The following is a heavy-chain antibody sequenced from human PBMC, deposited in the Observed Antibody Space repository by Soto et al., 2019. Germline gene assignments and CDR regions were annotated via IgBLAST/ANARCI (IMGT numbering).Heavy chain of an antibody. D-gene: IGHD3-10*01. CDR2: INHSGST. V-gene: IGHV4-34*01. Sequence: SETLSLTCAVYGGSFSGYHWSWIRQPPGKGLEWIGEINHSGSTNYNPSLKSRVTISVDTSKNQFSLKLSSVTAADTAVYYCERGRFRGPVDYCGQGPLVTVYS. CDR3: ERGRFRGPVDY. CDR1: GGSFSGYH. J-gene: IGHJ4*02.